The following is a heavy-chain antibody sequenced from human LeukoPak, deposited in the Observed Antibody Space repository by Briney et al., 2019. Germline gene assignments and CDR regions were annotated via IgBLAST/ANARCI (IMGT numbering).Heavy chain of an antibody. CDR2: IYYSGST. V-gene: IGHV4-39*01. CDR1: GGSISSNSYY. D-gene: IGHD2-2*03. Sequence: SETLSLTCTVSGGSISSNSYYWAWIRQSPGKGLEWIGSIYYSGSTYYNPSLKSRVTISVDTSKNQFSLKLSSVTAADTAVYYCARHVGYCSTTSCYPGEFDPWGQGTLVTVSS. J-gene: IGHJ5*02. CDR3: ARHVGYCSTTSCYPGEFDP.